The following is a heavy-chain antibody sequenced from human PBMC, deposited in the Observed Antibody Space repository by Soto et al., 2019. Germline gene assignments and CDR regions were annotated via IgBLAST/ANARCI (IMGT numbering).Heavy chain of an antibody. CDR2: IWYDGSNK. J-gene: IGHJ4*02. CDR3: ARAYGDWRYFDY. CDR1: EFTFSSYG. D-gene: IGHD4-17*01. V-gene: IGHV3-33*01. Sequence: QVYLVESGGGVVQPGTSLRLSCAASEFTFSSYGMHWVRQTPGKGLDWVAVIWYDGSNKYYADSVKGRFTISRDNSKNTLYLQVNSLRVEDTAVYYCARAYGDWRYFDYWGQGTLVTVSS.